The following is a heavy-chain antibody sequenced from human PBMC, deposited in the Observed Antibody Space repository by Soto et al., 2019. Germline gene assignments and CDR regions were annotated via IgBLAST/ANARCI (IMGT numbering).Heavy chain of an antibody. Sequence: ASVKVSCKPSGHTFTAYYMHWVRQAPGQGLEWMGWINPNNSDTNYAQKFQGRVTMTRDTSMRTVYMELSSLRSDDTAVYYCARALVRSLDWIPGNYYYTMDVWGQGTTVTVSS. CDR1: GHTFTAYY. V-gene: IGHV1-2*02. CDR2: INPNNSDT. D-gene: IGHD3-3*01. CDR3: ARALVRSLDWIPGNYYYTMDV. J-gene: IGHJ6*02.